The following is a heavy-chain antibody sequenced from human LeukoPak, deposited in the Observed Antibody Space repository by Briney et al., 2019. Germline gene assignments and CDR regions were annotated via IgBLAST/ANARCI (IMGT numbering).Heavy chain of an antibody. CDR2: IYHSGST. D-gene: IGHD3-10*01. CDR1: GYSISSGYY. V-gene: IGHV4-38-2*01. Sequence: PSETLSLTCAVSGYSISSGYYWGWIRQPPGKGLEWIGRIYHSGSTYYNPSLKSRVTISVDTSKNQFSLKLSSVTAADTAVYYCARTGVFQWFGELLYYFDNWAREPWSPSPQ. CDR3: ARTGVFQWFGELLYYFDN. J-gene: IGHJ4*02.